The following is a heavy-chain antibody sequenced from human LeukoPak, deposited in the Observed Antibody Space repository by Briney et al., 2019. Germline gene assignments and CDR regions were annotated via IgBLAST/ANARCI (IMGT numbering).Heavy chain of an antibody. D-gene: IGHD6-13*01. J-gene: IGHJ4*02. CDR3: ARMNSLRYSSRWFIDY. Sequence: GGSLRLSCAASGFTFSSYSMIWVRQAPGKGLEWVSVIYSGGTTYYADSVKGRFTISRDNSKNTVSLQMNSLRAEDTAVYYCARMNSLRYSSRWFIDYWGQGTLVTVSS. CDR2: IYSGGTT. CDR1: GFTFSSYS. V-gene: IGHV3-53*01.